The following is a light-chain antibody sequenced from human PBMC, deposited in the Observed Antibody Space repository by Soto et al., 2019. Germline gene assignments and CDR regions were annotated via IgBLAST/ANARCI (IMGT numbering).Light chain of an antibody. CDR3: LLDYAYCWA. Sequence: AIQLTQSPSSLSASVGDRVTITCRASQGISSALGWYQQKPGKVPKLLIYAASTLQSGVPSRFSGSGFGTDFTLTISSLQPEDFATYYCLLDYAYCWAFGQGTKVEVK. CDR2: AAS. V-gene: IGKV1-6*01. CDR1: QGISSA. J-gene: IGKJ1*01.